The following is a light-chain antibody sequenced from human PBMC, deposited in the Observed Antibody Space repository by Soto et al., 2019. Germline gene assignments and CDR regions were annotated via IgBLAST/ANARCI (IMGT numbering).Light chain of an antibody. CDR2: WAS. J-gene: IGKJ1*01. Sequence: DIVMTQSPDSLAVSLGERATINCKSSQSVFYSSNNKNYLAWYQQKPGQPPKLLIYWASTRESGVPDRVSGSGSETDFNLTISSLQAEDVAVYYCQLYYRTGTFGQGTKVEIK. CDR3: QLYYRTGT. V-gene: IGKV4-1*01. CDR1: QSVFYSSNNKNY.